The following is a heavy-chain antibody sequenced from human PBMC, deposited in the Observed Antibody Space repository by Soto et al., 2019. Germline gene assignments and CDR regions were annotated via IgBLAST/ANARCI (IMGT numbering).Heavy chain of an antibody. CDR2: ISYSGST. CDR1: GGSMSSYY. V-gene: IGHV4-59*01. Sequence: PSETLSLTCTVSGGSMSSYYWTWLRQSPGRGLEWIGYISYSGSTYCNPSLKSRVTISADTSKNQFSLRMNSMIAADTAVYYCARADPDASVGYWGQGTLVNVS. D-gene: IGHD2-15*01. CDR3: ARADPDASVGY. J-gene: IGHJ4*02.